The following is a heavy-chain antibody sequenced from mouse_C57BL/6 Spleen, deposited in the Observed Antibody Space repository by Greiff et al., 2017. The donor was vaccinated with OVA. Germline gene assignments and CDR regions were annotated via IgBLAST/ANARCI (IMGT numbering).Heavy chain of an antibody. CDR2: IYPGSGST. D-gene: IGHD1-1*01. CDR3: ARWHYGSPLDY. CDR1: GYTFTSYW. V-gene: IGHV1-55*01. J-gene: IGHJ2*01. Sequence: QVQLQQPGAELVKPGASVKMSCKASGYTFTSYWITWVKQRPGQGLEWVGDIYPGSGSTNYNEKFKSKATLTVDTSSSTAYMRLSSLTSEDSAVYYGARWHYGSPLDYWGQGTTLTVSS.